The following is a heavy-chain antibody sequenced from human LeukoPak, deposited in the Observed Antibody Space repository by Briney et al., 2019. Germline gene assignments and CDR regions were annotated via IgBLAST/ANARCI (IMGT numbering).Heavy chain of an antibody. D-gene: IGHD3-22*01. V-gene: IGHV4-39*07. CDR3: ARKVYYYDSSGLANYDAFDI. J-gene: IGHJ3*02. CDR2: IYHTGST. CDR1: GGSISSSSYY. Sequence: SETLSLPCAVSGGSISSSSYYWGWIRQPPGKGLEWIGDIYHTGSTTYNPSLKSRVTISVDTSKNQFSLKLSSVTAADTAVYYCARKVYYYDSSGLANYDAFDIWGQGTMVTVSS.